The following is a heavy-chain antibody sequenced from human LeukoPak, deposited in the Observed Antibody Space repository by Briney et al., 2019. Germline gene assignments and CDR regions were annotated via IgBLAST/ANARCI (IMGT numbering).Heavy chain of an antibody. CDR3: AREGGDYYDSSGYYPLGY. D-gene: IGHD3-22*01. Sequence: ASVKVSCKASGYTFTSYYMHWVRQAPGQGLEWVGIINPSGGSTSYAQKFQGRVTMTRDMSTSTVYMELSSLRSEDTAVYYCAREGGDYYDSSGYYPLGYWGQGTLATVSS. CDR2: INPSGGST. V-gene: IGHV1-46*01. CDR1: GYTFTSYY. J-gene: IGHJ4*02.